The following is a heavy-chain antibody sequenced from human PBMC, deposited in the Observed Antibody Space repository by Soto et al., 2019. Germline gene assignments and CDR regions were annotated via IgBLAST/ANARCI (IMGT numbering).Heavy chain of an antibody. D-gene: IGHD3-16*01. CDR3: VMVDNYVTPAPQDV. CDR2: ISPYTGNT. V-gene: IGHV1-18*01. J-gene: IGHJ6*02. CDR1: GYIFVNYG. Sequence: QVQLVQSGDEVKKPGASVKVSCKASGYIFVNYGIAWVRQAPGQGLEWMGGISPYTGNTHSATNLHGRLTMTTHTSTSTACMDLGSLTSDDTAVYYCVMVDNYVTPAPQDVWGQGTTVTVSS.